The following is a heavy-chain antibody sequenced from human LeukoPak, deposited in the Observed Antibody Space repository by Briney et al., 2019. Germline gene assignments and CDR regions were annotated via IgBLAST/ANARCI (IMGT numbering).Heavy chain of an antibody. J-gene: IGHJ4*02. CDR1: GFTFTSYE. V-gene: IGHV3-48*03. D-gene: IGHD6-19*01. CDR2: ISRSGRTT. CDR3: ARRFTWLEEFDY. Sequence: RGSLRLSCAPSGFTFTSYEMNWVRQAPGEGLEWVSYISRSGRTTSYANSVTGRFTISRDNATNSLYLQMNSLRAEDTAVYYCARRFTWLEEFDYWGQGTLVIVSS.